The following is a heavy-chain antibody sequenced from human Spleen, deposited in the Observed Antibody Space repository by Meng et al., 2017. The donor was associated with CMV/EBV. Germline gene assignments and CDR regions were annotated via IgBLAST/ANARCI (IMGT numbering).Heavy chain of an antibody. D-gene: IGHD1-26*01. Sequence: SVKVSCKASGGTFSSFAISWVRQAPGQGLEWMGGIIPILGIANYAQKFQDRVTITADKSTSTAYMEVSSLRSEDTAVYYCASGSYDRTKYYYYGMDVWGQGTTVTVSS. CDR2: IIPILGIA. CDR1: GGTFSSFA. J-gene: IGHJ6*02. V-gene: IGHV1-69*10. CDR3: ASGSYDRTKYYYYGMDV.